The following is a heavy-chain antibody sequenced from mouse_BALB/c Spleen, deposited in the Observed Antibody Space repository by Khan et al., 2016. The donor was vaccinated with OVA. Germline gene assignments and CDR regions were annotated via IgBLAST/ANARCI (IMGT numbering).Heavy chain of an antibody. CDR1: GYTFTNYW. V-gene: IGHV1-63*02. J-gene: IGHJ1*01. D-gene: IGHD3-1*01. CDR2: IYPYPGGAYT. CDR3: ARWATWYFAV. Sequence: VQLQQSGAELVRPGTSVKISCKASGYTFTNYWLGWLKQRPGLGLEWIGDIYPYPGGAYTNYNERFKAKATLTADTSSSTANMSHSSLTSEDSAVYYCARWATWYFAVWGAGTTVTVSS.